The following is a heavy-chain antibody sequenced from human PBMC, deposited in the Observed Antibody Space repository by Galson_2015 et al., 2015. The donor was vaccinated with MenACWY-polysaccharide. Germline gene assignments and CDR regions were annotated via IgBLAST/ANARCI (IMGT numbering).Heavy chain of an antibody. CDR3: ALYNWNDKGGALGI. CDR2: ISASSSAI. D-gene: IGHD1-1*01. V-gene: IGHV3-48*02. CDR1: GFAFSGYS. J-gene: IGHJ3*02. Sequence: SLRLSCAASGFAFSGYSLNWVRQTPGKGLEWVSYISASSSAIYYADSVKGRFTISRDNAKKSLYLQMNSLRDEDTAVYYCALYNWNDKGGALGIWGRGTMVTVSS.